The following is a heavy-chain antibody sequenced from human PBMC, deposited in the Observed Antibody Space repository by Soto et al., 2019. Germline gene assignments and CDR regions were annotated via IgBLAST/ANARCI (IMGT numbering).Heavy chain of an antibody. V-gene: IGHV1-18*04. CDR3: ARGEAAAPSYYYYGMDV. D-gene: IGHD6-13*01. CDR1: GYTFTSYG. Sequence: QVQLVQSGAEVKKPGASVKVSCKASGYTFTSYGISWVRQAPGQGLEWMGWISAYNGNTNYAQKLHGRVTMTTDTSTSTAYMELRSLRSDDTAVYYCARGEAAAPSYYYYGMDVWGQGTTVTVSS. CDR2: ISAYNGNT. J-gene: IGHJ6*02.